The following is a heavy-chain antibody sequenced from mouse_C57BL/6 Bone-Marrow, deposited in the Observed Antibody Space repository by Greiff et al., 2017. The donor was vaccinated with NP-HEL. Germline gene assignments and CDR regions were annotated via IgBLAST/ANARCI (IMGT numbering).Heavy chain of an antibody. V-gene: IGHV1-50*01. CDR2: IDPSDSYT. CDR1: GYTFTSYW. CDR3: ARITPMDY. J-gene: IGHJ4*01. D-gene: IGHD1-1*01. Sequence: QVQLQQPGAELVKPGASVKLSCKASGYTFTSYWMQWVKQRPGQGLEWIGEIDPSDSYTNYNQKFKGKATLTVDTSSSTAYMQLSSLTSEDSAVYYCARITPMDYWGQGTSVTVSS.